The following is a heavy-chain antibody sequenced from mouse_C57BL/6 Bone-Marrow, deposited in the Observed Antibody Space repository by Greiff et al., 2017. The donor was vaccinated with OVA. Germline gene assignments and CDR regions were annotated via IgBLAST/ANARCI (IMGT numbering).Heavy chain of an antibody. CDR3: VRLGFDY. V-gene: IGHV10-1*01. CDR1: GFSFTPYA. CDR2: IRRKSNNYAT. Sequence: EVQVVASGGGLVQPKGSLPLSCAASGFSFTPYALNLVRPAPGPGLALVARIRRKSNNYATYYADSVKDRFTISRDDSESMLYLQMNNLKTEDTAMYYCVRLGFDYWGQGTTLTVSS. J-gene: IGHJ2*01.